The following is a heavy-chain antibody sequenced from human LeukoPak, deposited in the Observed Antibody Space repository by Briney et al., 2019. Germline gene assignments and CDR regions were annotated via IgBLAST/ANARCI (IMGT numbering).Heavy chain of an antibody. D-gene: IGHD6-19*01. Sequence: PSETLSLTCTVSGDSISSSSYYWGWIRQPPGKGLEWIGTIYYSGSTYYNPSLESRVTISIDTSKNQFSLKLNSVTAADTAVYYCARVLPQWLARYYFDYWGQGSLVTVSS. CDR3: ARVLPQWLARYYFDY. CDR2: IYYSGST. CDR1: GDSISSSSYY. J-gene: IGHJ4*02. V-gene: IGHV4-39*01.